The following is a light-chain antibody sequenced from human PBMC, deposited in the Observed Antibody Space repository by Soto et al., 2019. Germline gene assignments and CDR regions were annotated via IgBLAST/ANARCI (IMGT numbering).Light chain of an antibody. Sequence: DIQMTQSSSSLSASVGDRVTITCRASQSTSNYVNWYQQKPGKAPQLLIIAASSLQSGVPSRFSGSGAGTDDFTLTINDLHPEDFATYYCQQSYITPYTFGQGTKLEIK. CDR1: QSTSNY. J-gene: IGKJ2*01. CDR3: QQSYITPYT. CDR2: AAS. V-gene: IGKV1-39*01.